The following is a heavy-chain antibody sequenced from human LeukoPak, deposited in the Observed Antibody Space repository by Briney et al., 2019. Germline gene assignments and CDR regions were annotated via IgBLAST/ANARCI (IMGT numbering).Heavy chain of an antibody. D-gene: IGHD1-26*01. CDR2: IYYSGST. J-gene: IGHJ5*02. CDR1: GGSISSSSYY. Sequence: SETLSLTCTVSGGSISSSSYYWGWIRQTPGKGLEWIGSIYYSGSTYYNPSLKSRVTISVDTSKNQFSLKLSSVTAADTAVYYCARRRGGEPSDPNWFDPWGQGTLVTVSS. CDR3: ARRRGGEPSDPNWFDP. V-gene: IGHV4-39*01.